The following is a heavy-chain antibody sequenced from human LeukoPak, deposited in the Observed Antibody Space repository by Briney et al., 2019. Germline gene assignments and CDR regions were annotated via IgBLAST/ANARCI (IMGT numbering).Heavy chain of an antibody. CDR3: ARDRGSTVGATHAEYFQH. Sequence: ASVKVSCKASGYTFTGYYMHWVRQAPGQGLEWMGIINPSGGSTSYAQKFQGRVTMTRDMSTSTVYMELSSLRSEDTAVYYCARDRGSTVGATHAEYFQHWGQGTLVTVSS. V-gene: IGHV1-46*01. J-gene: IGHJ1*01. CDR2: INPSGGST. D-gene: IGHD1-26*01. CDR1: GYTFTGYY.